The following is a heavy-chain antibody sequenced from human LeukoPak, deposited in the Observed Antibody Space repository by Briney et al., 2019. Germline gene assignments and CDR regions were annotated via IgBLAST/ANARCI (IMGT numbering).Heavy chain of an antibody. CDR1: GFTFSRYW. CDR3: ARGGGLDV. CDR2: MNQDGSEI. D-gene: IGHD3-16*01. J-gene: IGHJ6*02. Sequence: PGGSLRLSCVGSGFTFSRYWLNWVRQAPGKGLEWVANMNQDGSEIHYLDSVKGRFTISRDNAKNSLYLQMSNLRAEDTAVYFCARGGGLDVWGQGATVTVSS. V-gene: IGHV3-7*03.